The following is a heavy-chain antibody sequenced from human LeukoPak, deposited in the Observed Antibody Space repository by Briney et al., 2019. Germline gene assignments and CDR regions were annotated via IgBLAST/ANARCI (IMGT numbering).Heavy chain of an antibody. D-gene: IGHD3-22*01. CDR3: ARGRRYYYDSSGYYKKYELAY. Sequence: GGSLRLSCAASGFTFDDYAMHWVRQAPGKGLEWVSGISWNSGSIGYADSVKGRFTISRDNAKNSLYLQMNSLRAEDTAVYYCARGRRYYYDSSGYYKKYELAYWGQGTLVTVSS. CDR2: ISWNSGSI. CDR1: GFTFDDYA. V-gene: IGHV3-9*01. J-gene: IGHJ4*02.